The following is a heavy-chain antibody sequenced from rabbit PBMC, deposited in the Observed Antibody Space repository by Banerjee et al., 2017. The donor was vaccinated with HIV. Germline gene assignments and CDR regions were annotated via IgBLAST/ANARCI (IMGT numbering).Heavy chain of an antibody. J-gene: IGHJ6*01. V-gene: IGHV1S40*01. CDR3: ARRHVASGMDL. CDR2: IYAGSIGNI. CDR1: GFSFSSGYD. D-gene: IGHD5-1*01. Sequence: QSLEESGGDLVKPGASLTLTCTASGFSFSSGYDMCWVRQAPGKGLEWIGCIYAGSIGNIYYASWAKGRFTISKTSSTTVTLQMTSMTAADTATYFCARRHVASGMDLWGPGTLVTVS.